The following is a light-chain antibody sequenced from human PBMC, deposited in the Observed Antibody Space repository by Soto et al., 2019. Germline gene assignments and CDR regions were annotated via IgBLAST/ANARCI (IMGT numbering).Light chain of an antibody. V-gene: IGKV3-20*01. CDR1: QSVSSSY. CDR2: GAS. J-gene: IGKJ1*01. CDR3: QQYGSSPRT. Sequence: EIVMTQSPATLSASPGARAPLSCRASQSVSSSYLAWYQQKPGQAPRLLIYGASSRATGIPDRFSGSGSGTDFTLTISRLEPEDFAVYYCQQYGSSPRTFGQGTKVDIK.